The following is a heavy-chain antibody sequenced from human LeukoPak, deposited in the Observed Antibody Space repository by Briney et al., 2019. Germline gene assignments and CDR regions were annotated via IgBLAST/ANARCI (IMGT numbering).Heavy chain of an antibody. CDR1: GFTLSRYA. Sequence: GGSLRLSCAASGFTLSRYAMNWVRQVPGKGLEWVSSINNYGGSRNYADSVKGRFTISRDNSKNTLYLQMNSLRAEDTAIYYCAKGGRECTSTTCYTLYNWFDPWGQGTLVTVSS. V-gene: IGHV3-23*01. CDR3: AKGGRECTSTTCYTLYNWFDP. CDR2: INNYGGSR. J-gene: IGHJ5*02. D-gene: IGHD2-2*02.